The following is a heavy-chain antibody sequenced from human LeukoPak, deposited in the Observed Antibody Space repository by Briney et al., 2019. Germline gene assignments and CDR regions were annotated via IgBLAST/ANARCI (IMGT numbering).Heavy chain of an antibody. CDR2: ISGGGGTT. V-gene: IGHV3-23*01. CDR1: GFTFVNYA. D-gene: IGHD6-13*01. CDR3: AKRDNPRRQQLFPSYYYYMDV. J-gene: IGHJ6*03. Sequence: GGSLKLSCTASGFTFVNYAMSWVRQAPGKGLEWVSAISGGGGTTYYADSVKGRFTISRDSSKNTLYLQMNSLRAEDTAVYYCAKRDNPRRQQLFPSYYYYMDVWGKGTTVTVSS.